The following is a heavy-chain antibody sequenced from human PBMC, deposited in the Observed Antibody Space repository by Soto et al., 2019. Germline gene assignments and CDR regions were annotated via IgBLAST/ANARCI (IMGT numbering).Heavy chain of an antibody. D-gene: IGHD3-9*01. CDR2: ISAYNGNT. CDR1: GYTFTSYG. V-gene: IGHV1-18*01. J-gene: IGHJ5*02. CDR3: ARGYYDILTGLGWFDP. Sequence: EASVKVSCKASGYTFTSYGISWVRQAPGQGLEWMGWISAYNGNTNYAQKLQGRVTMTTDTSTSTAYMELRSLRSDDTAVYYCARGYYDILTGLGWFDPWGQGTLVTVSS.